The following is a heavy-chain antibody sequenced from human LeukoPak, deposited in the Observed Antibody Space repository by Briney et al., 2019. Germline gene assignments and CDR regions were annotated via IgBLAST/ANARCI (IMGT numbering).Heavy chain of an antibody. D-gene: IGHD6-13*01. CDR2: ISAYNGNT. CDR1: GYTFTSYG. CDR3: ARIRRIAAAGKGYYYCGMDV. J-gene: IGHJ6*04. V-gene: IGHV1-18*04. Sequence: ASVKVSCKASGYTFTSYGISWVRQAPGQGLEWMGWISAYNGNTNYAQKPKGRVTMTTDTSTSTAYMELRSLRSDDTAVYYCARIRRIAAAGKGYYYCGMDVWGKGTTVTVSS.